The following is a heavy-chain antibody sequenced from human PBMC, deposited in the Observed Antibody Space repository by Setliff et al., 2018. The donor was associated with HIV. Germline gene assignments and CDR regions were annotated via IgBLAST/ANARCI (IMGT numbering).Heavy chain of an antibody. D-gene: IGHD6-6*01. J-gene: IGHJ5*02. V-gene: IGHV4-39*01. CDR1: GGSISSSSYY. Sequence: SETLSLTCTVSGGSISSSSYYWGWIRQPPGKGLMWIGSIFYGGNTYYNPSLKSRATISVDMSKSQFSLKLNSVVAADTAVYYCARHPRGAAARLNWFDPWGQGTQVTVSS. CDR3: ARHPRGAAARLNWFDP. CDR2: IFYGGNT.